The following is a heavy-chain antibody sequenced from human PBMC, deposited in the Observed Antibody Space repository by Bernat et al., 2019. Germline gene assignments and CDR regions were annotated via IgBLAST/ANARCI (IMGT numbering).Heavy chain of an antibody. CDR1: GFTFSTYD. CDR2: IGVGGDT. CDR3: ARGGFDWSSKTFDF. J-gene: IGHJ5*01. Sequence: EVQLVESGGGLVQPGGSLRLSCAASGFTFSTYDLHWVRQTTGKGLEWVSAIGVGGDTYYLDSVKGRFIISRENAENSLYLQMNSLRVGDTAVYYCARGGFDWSSKTFDFWGQGTLVSVS. V-gene: IGHV3-13*04. D-gene: IGHD3-9*01.